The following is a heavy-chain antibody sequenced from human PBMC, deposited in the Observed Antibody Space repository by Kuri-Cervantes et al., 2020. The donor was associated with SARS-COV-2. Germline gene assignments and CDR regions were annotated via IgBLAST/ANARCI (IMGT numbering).Heavy chain of an antibody. CDR2: IKRDGSEK. J-gene: IGHJ4*02. CDR1: GFTFSSYW. Sequence: GESLKISCAASGFTFSSYWMSWVRQAPGKGLEWVANIKRDGSEKYYVDSVKGRFTISRDNAKNSLYLQMNSLRAEDTAVYYCARGGGRYSYYFYWGQGTLVTVSS. D-gene: IGHD5-18*01. CDR3: ARGGGRYSYYFY. V-gene: IGHV3-7*01.